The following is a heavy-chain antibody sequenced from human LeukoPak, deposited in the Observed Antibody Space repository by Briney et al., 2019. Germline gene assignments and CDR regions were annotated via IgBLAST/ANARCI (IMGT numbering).Heavy chain of an antibody. CDR3: AANTPRVVREDAFDI. CDR2: ISSSSSTI. CDR1: GFTFSSYS. Sequence: GGSLRLFCAASGFTFSSYSMNWVRQAPGKWLELVSYISSSSSTIYYADSVKGRFTISRDNAKNSLYLQMNSLRDEDTAVYYCAANTPRVVREDAFDIWGQGTMVTVSS. J-gene: IGHJ3*02. D-gene: IGHD2-21*01. V-gene: IGHV3-48*02.